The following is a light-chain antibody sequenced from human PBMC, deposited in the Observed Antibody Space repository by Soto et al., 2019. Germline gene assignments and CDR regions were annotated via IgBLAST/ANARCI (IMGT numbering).Light chain of an antibody. J-gene: IGKJ5*01. V-gene: IGKV3-20*01. CDR3: QHYGSSPIT. CDR1: QAVNTG. Sequence: EIVLPQSSAPLSSFPGDRHTLSCRASQAVNTGLAWYQHKPGQAPRLLIYLTSNRAAGIPDRFSGSGSGTDFTLTISRLEPEDFALYYCQHYGSSPITFGQGTRLEIK. CDR2: LTS.